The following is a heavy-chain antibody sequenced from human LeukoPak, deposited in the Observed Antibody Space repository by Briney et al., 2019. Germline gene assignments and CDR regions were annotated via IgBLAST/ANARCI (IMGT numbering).Heavy chain of an antibody. CDR3: ARGVVGATRAFRFDY. CDR1: GGSFSGYY. Sequence: PSETLSLTCAVYGGSFSGYYWSWIRQPPGKGLEWIGEINHSGSTNYNPSLKSRVTISVDTSKSQFSLKLSSVTAADTAVYYCARGVVGATRAFRFDYWGQGTLVTVSS. J-gene: IGHJ4*02. D-gene: IGHD1-26*01. CDR2: INHSGST. V-gene: IGHV4-34*01.